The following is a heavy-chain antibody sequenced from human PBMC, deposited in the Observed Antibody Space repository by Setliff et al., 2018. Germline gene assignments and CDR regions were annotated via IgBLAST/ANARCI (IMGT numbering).Heavy chain of an antibody. CDR2: ISAYNANT. CDR3: AREPLWGSHDAFDI. J-gene: IGHJ3*02. D-gene: IGHD7-27*01. CDR1: GYIFTSYG. V-gene: IGHV1-18*01. Sequence: ASVKVSCKASGYIFTSYGINWVRQAPGQGLERMGSISAYNANTNYAQNLQGRVTMTRDTSTSTAYMELRSLRSDDTAVYYCAREPLWGSHDAFDIWGQGTMVTVSS.